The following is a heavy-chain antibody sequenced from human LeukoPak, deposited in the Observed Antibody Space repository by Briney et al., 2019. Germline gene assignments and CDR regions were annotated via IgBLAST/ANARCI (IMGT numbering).Heavy chain of an antibody. CDR3: ARDVVVAANPAGYYYYGMDV. Sequence: SETLSLTCTVSGGSISSGGYYWSWIRQHPGKGLEWIGYIYYSGSTYYSPSLKSRVTISVDTSKNQFSLKLSSVTAADTAVYYCARDVVVAANPAGYYYYGMDVWGQGTTVTVSS. J-gene: IGHJ6*02. D-gene: IGHD2-15*01. V-gene: IGHV4-31*03. CDR1: GGSISSGGYY. CDR2: IYYSGST.